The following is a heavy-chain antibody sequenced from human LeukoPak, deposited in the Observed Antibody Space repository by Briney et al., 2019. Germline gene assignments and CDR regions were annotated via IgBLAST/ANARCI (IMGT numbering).Heavy chain of an antibody. D-gene: IGHD4-11*01. V-gene: IGHV3-48*04. CDR2: IGSSGSPT. J-gene: IGHJ4*02. Sequence: SGGFLRLSCVASGFSFSTYSMNWVRQAPGKGLEWLSYIGSSGSPTYYADSVKGRFTISRDNAENSIYLQMSSLRAEDTAVYFCASSNFYFDFWGQGTLATVSS. CDR3: ASSNFYFDF. CDR1: GFSFSTYS.